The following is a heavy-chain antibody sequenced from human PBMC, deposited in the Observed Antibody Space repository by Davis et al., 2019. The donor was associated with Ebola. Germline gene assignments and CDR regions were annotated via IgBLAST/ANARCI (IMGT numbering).Heavy chain of an antibody. J-gene: IGHJ6*02. V-gene: IGHV1-46*01. CDR1: GYTFTSYY. CDR3: ARSQYSSSWWGGDYYGMDV. Sequence: AASVKVSCKASGYTFTSYYMHWVRQAPGQGLEWMGIINPSGGSTSYAQKFQGRVTMTRDTSTSTVYMELSSLRSEDTAVYYCARSQYSSSWWGGDYYGMDVWGQGTTVTVSS. D-gene: IGHD6-13*01. CDR2: INPSGGST.